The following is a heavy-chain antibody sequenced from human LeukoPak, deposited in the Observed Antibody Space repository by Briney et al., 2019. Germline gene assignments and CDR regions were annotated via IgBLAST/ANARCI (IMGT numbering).Heavy chain of an antibody. Sequence: ASVKVSCKASGYTFTGQYMHWVRQAPGQGLKWMGWINPNSGGTNYAQKFQGRVTMARDTSISTAYMELSSLRSDDTAVYYCARGSGRQQLWFDPWGQGTLVTVSS. J-gene: IGHJ5*02. V-gene: IGHV1-2*02. CDR3: ARGSGRQQLWFDP. D-gene: IGHD6-13*01. CDR2: INPNSGGT. CDR1: GYTFTGQY.